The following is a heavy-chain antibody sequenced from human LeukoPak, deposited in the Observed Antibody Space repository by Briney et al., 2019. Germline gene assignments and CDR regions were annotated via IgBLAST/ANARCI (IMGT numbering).Heavy chain of an antibody. V-gene: IGHV4-38-2*02. CDR1: GYSISSGYY. D-gene: IGHD4-11*01. Sequence: SETLSLTCTVSGYSISSGYYWGWIRQPPGKGLEWIGSIYHSGSTYYNPSLKSRVTISVDTSKNQFSLKLSSVTAADTAVYYCASSNSHYYFDYWGQGTLVTVSS. CDR2: IYHSGST. J-gene: IGHJ4*02. CDR3: ASSNSHYYFDY.